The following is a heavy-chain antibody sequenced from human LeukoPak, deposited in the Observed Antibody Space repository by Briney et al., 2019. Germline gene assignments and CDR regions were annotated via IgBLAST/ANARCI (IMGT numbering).Heavy chain of an antibody. V-gene: IGHV3-30*03. CDR1: GFTFSSYW. D-gene: IGHD3-9*01. Sequence: GGSLRLSCAASGFTFSSYWMSWVRQAPGKGLEWVAVISYVGTNKYYADSVKGRFTISRDNSKNTLYLQMNSLRVEDTAVYYCARDGGYFDRLAYFFDYWGQGALVPVSS. CDR3: ARDGGYFDRLAYFFDY. J-gene: IGHJ4*02. CDR2: ISYVGTNK.